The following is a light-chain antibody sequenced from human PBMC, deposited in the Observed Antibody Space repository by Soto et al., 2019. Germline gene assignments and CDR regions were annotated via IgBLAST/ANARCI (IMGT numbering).Light chain of an antibody. CDR1: QSISSY. Sequence: DIQMTQSPSSLSASVGDRVTITCRASQSISSYLNWYQQKPGKAPKLLIYAASSLQSGVPSRFSGSGSGTDFTLTISSLQPEDFATYYCQQSYITPRTFGPGTKVDI. CDR2: AAS. V-gene: IGKV1-39*01. CDR3: QQSYITPRT. J-gene: IGKJ3*01.